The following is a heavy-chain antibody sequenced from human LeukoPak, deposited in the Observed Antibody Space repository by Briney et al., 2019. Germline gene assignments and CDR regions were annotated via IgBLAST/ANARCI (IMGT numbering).Heavy chain of an antibody. CDR2: ISSSGSTI. CDR1: GFTFSSYE. V-gene: IGHV3-48*03. J-gene: IGHJ4*02. CDR3: ARDVVATNFDY. Sequence: GGSLRPSCAASGFTFSSYEMNWVRQAPGKGLEWVSYISSSGSTIYYADSVKGRFTISRDNAKNSLYLQMNSLRAEDTAVYYCARDVVATNFDYWGQGTLVTVSS. D-gene: IGHD2-15*01.